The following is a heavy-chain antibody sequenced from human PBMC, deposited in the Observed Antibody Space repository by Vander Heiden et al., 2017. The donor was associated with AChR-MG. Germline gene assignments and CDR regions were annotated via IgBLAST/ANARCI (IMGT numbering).Heavy chain of an antibody. CDR2: ISSDGRST. CDR3: TGFSSTWH. V-gene: IGHV3-74*01. CDR1: RFTFSNYF. D-gene: IGHD6-13*01. J-gene: IGHJ4*02. Sequence: EVQLVESGGGLVQPGGSLRLPCAVSRFTFSNYFMHWVRQAPGKGLVWVSRISSDGRSTSYADSVTGRFTIARDNAKNTLYLQMNSLRAEDTAVYYCTGFSSTWHWGQGSLVTVSS.